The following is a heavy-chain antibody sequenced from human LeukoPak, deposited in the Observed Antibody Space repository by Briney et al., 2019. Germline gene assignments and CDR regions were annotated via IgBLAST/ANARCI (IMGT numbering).Heavy chain of an antibody. CDR3: ATSYLTIVTPDDS. CDR1: GFTFSSYW. Sequence: GGSLRLSCAASGFTFSSYWMHWVRQAPGKGLVWVSRLNSDGSSTTYADSVEGRFTISRDNAKNTLYLQMHSLRAEDTAVYYCATSYLTIVTPDDSWGQGTLVTVSS. D-gene: IGHD4-17*01. J-gene: IGHJ5*01. V-gene: IGHV3-74*01. CDR2: LNSDGSST.